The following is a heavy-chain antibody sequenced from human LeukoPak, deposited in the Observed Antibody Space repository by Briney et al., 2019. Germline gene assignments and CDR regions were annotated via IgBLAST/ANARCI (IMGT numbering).Heavy chain of an antibody. CDR2: ISYRGST. V-gene: IGHV4-59*01. CDR1: GVSISSSY. D-gene: IGHD2-15*01. Sequence: PSEPLSLTCTVSGVSISSSYWSWIREPPGKGRKWIGFISYRGSTRYNPSLKSRVTISVDTSKIQVSLNLSSVTAADTAVYYCARDPGSCSGGSCSFYWYFDLWGRGTLVTVSS. J-gene: IGHJ2*01. CDR3: ARDPGSCSGGSCSFYWYFDL.